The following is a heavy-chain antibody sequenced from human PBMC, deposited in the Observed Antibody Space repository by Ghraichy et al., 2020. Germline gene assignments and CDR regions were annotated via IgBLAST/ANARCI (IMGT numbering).Heavy chain of an antibody. V-gene: IGHV4-34*01. J-gene: IGHJ4*02. Sequence: SETLSLTCAVYGGSFSGYYWSWIRQPPGKGLEWIGEINHSGSTHYNPSLKSRVTISVDTSKNQFSLKLTSVTAADTAVYYCARDSGWPLGYWGQGTLVTVSS. CDR2: INHSGST. CDR1: GGSFSGYY. CDR3: ARDSGWPLGY. D-gene: IGHD6-19*01.